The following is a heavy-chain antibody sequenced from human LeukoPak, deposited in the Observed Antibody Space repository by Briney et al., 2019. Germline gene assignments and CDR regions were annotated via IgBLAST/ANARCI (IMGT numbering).Heavy chain of an antibody. CDR3: ARDVMPGYCSGGSCQPGNY. D-gene: IGHD2-15*01. CDR1: GFTFSSYA. CDR2: ISYDGSNK. V-gene: IGHV3-30-3*01. Sequence: GGSLRLSCAASGFTFSSYAMHWVRQAPGKGLEWVAVISYDGSNKYYADSVKGRFTISRDNSKNTLYLQMNGLRAEDTAVYYCARDVMPGYCSGGSCQPGNYWGQGTLVTVSS. J-gene: IGHJ4*02.